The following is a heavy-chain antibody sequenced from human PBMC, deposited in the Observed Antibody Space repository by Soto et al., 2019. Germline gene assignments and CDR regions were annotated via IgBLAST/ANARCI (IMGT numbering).Heavy chain of an antibody. J-gene: IGHJ4*02. CDR2: ISSSSYI. V-gene: IGHV3-21*01. D-gene: IGHD3-22*01. CDR3: ARASYYYDSSGYYMPGYYFDY. Sequence: GGSLRLSCAASGFTFSSYSMNWVRQAPGKGLEWVSSISSSSYIYYADSVKGRFTISRDNAKNSLYLQMNSLRAEDTAVYYCARASYYYDSSGYYMPGYYFDYWGKGTLVTVS. CDR1: GFTFSSYS.